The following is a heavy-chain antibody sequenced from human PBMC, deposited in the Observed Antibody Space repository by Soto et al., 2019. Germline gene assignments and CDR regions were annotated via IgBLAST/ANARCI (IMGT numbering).Heavy chain of an antibody. CDR1: GGTFSSYA. CDR3: ARDSGSSSPYYYYYGMDV. J-gene: IGHJ6*02. CDR2: IIPIFGTA. V-gene: IGHV1-69*13. D-gene: IGHD6-6*01. Sequence: GASVKVSCKASGGTFSSYAISWVRQAPGQGLEWMGGIIPIFGTANYAQKFQGRVTITADESTSTAYMELSSLRSEGTTVYYCARDSGSSSPYYYYYGMDVWGQGTTVTVS.